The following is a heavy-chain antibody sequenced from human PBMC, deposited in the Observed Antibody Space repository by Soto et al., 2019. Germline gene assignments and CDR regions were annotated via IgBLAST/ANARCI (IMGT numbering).Heavy chain of an antibody. J-gene: IGHJ6*02. D-gene: IGHD4-17*01. V-gene: IGHV1-69*01. CDR2: IIPIFGTA. CDR3: ACHVTTTVVTRDYYYGMDV. Sequence: QVQLVQSGAEVKKPGSSVKVSCKASGGTFSSYAISWVRQAPGQGLEWMGGIIPIFGTANYAQKFQGRVTITADESTSTAYMELSSLRSEDTAVYFCACHVTTTVVTRDYYYGMDVWGQGTTVTVSS. CDR1: GGTFSSYA.